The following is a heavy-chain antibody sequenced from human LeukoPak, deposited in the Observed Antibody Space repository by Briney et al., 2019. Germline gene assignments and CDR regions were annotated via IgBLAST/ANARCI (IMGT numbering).Heavy chain of an antibody. CDR1: GGSFSGYY. D-gene: IGHD5-18*01. CDR3: ARSYRAHQTFYSSHFFDY. CDR2: INHFGRT. V-gene: IGHV4-34*01. Sequence: SETLSLTCAVYGGSFSGYYWNWIRQPLGKGLEWIGEINHFGRTKYNPSLKSRVTISGDTSKNQFSLKIKSLTAADTAVYYCARSYRAHQTFYSSHFFDYRGQGTLVTVSS. J-gene: IGHJ4*02.